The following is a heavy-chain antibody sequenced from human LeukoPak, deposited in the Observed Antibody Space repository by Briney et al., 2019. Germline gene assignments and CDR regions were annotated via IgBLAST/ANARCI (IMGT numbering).Heavy chain of an antibody. V-gene: IGHV3-53*01. CDR2: IYSGGST. CDR1: GFTVSSNY. Sequence: GSLRLSCAASGFTVSSNYMSWVRQAPGKGLEWVSVIYSGGSTYYADSVKGRFTISRDNSKNTLYLQMNSLRAEDTAVYYCARLDSSGYRGVDYWGQGTLVTVSS. J-gene: IGHJ4*02. CDR3: ARLDSSGYRGVDY. D-gene: IGHD3-22*01.